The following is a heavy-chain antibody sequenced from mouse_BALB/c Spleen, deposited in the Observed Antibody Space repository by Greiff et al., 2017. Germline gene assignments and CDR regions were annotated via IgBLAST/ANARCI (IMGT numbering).Heavy chain of an antibody. Sequence: QVQLQQSGAELVKPGASVKLSCKASGYTFTSYYMYWVKQRPGQGLEWIGEINPSNGGTNFNEKFKSKATLTVDKSSSTAYMQLSSLTSEDSAVYYCTRSSGAMDYWGQGTSVTVSS. V-gene: IGHV1S81*02. J-gene: IGHJ4*01. CDR2: INPSNGGT. CDR1: GYTFTSYY. CDR3: TRSSGAMDY.